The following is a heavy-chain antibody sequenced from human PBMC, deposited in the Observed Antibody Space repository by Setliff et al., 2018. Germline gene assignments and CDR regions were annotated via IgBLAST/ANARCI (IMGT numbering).Heavy chain of an antibody. D-gene: IGHD2-2*01. CDR2: IHHSGRA. CDR1: GFSISSGYY. J-gene: IGHJ4*02. Sequence: KASETLSLTCAVSGFSISSGYYWGWIRQPPGKGLEWIVNIHHSGRAYYNPSLKSRVTISLDTSKNQFSLSLTYVVAADTAVYYCARDRGLGIAAASFDSWGRGAVVTVSS. V-gene: IGHV4-38-2*02. CDR3: ARDRGLGIAAASFDS.